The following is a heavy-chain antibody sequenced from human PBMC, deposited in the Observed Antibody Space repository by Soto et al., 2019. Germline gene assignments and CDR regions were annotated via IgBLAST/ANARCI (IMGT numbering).Heavy chain of an antibody. D-gene: IGHD3-22*01. CDR1: GGSISSGGYY. J-gene: IGHJ4*02. CDR2: IYYSGST. V-gene: IGHV4-31*03. Sequence: SETLSLTCTVSGGSISSGGYYWSWIRQHPGKGLEWIGYIYYSGSTYYNPSLKSRVTISVDTSKNQFSLKLSSATAADTAVYYCATTEGYDSSGYDYWGQGTLVTVSS. CDR3: ATTEGYDSSGYDY.